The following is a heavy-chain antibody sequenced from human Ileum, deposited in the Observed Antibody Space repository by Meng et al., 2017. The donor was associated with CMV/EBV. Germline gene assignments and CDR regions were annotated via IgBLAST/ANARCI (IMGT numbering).Heavy chain of an antibody. Sequence: GESLKISCAASGFTFSSYGMSWVRQAPGKGLEWVSVISGSGGSTYYADSVKGRFTISRDNSKNTLYLQMNSLRAEDTAVYYCAKSFLVSGAIDYWGQGTLVTVSS. CDR2: ISGSGGST. CDR1: GFTFSSYG. CDR3: AKSFLVSGAIDY. J-gene: IGHJ4*02. V-gene: IGHV3-23*01. D-gene: IGHD2-2*01.